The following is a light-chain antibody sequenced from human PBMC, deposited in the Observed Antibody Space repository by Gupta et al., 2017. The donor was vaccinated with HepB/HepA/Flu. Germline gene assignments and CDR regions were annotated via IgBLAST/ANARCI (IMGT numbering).Light chain of an antibody. CDR1: QSLVYGDGNTY. J-gene: IGKJ2*01. CDR3: MQDSHWPYT. V-gene: IGKV2-30*01. CDR2: KVS. Sequence: DVVMTQSPLSLSVTLGQPASISCRSSQSLVYGDGNTYLNWFQQRPGQSPRRLIYKVSDRDSGVPDRFSGTASGTDFTLKITRVEAEDVGVYYCMQDSHWPYTFGQGTKLEIK.